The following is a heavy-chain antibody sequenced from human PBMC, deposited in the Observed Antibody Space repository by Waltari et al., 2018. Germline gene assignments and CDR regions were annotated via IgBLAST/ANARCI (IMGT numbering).Heavy chain of an antibody. V-gene: IGHV1-2*02. Sequence: VKKPGASVKVSCKASGYTFTGYYMHWVLQAPGQGLEWMGWINPNSGGTNYAQKFQGRVTMTRDTSISTAYMELSRLRSDDTAVYYCARDGSYTRGAFDIWGQGTMVTVSS. J-gene: IGHJ3*02. CDR3: ARDGSYTRGAFDI. D-gene: IGHD3-16*01. CDR1: GYTFTGYY. CDR2: INPNSGGT.